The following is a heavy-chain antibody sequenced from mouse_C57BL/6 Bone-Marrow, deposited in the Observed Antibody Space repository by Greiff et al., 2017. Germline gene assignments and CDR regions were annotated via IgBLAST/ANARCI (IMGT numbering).Heavy chain of an antibody. Sequence: EADGGLVQPKGSLKLSCAASGFTFNTYAMHWVRQAPGTGLEWVARIRSKSSNYATYYADSVKDRFTISRDDSQSMLYLQMNNLKTEDTAMYYCVREGIITTVVPYFDYWGQGTTLTVSS. CDR1: GFTFNTYA. V-gene: IGHV10-3*01. J-gene: IGHJ2*01. D-gene: IGHD1-1*01. CDR3: VREGIITTVVPYFDY. CDR2: IRSKSSNYAT.